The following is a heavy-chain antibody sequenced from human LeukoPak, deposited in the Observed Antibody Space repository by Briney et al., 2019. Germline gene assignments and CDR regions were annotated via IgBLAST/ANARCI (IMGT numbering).Heavy chain of an antibody. V-gene: IGHV2-5*01. D-gene: IGHD3-3*01. J-gene: IGHJ5*02. Sequence: SGPTLVNPTQTLTLTCTFSGFSLSTDKVGVGWIRQPPGKALEWLALIYWHDDKRYSPSLKSRLTITKDTSKNQVVLTMTNMDPVDTATYYCAHSATYYDFWSGYYWNRCWFDPWGQGTLVTVSS. CDR3: AHSATYYDFWSGYYWNRCWFDP. CDR2: IYWHDDK. CDR1: GFSLSTDKVG.